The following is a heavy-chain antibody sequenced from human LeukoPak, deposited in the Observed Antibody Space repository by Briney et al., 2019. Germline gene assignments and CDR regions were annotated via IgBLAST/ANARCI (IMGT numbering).Heavy chain of an antibody. CDR1: GYTFTDYY. CDR3: ATDNYGMLDY. J-gene: IGHJ4*02. D-gene: IGHD3-9*01. CDR2: VDPRSGIT. Sequence: GAPVKVSCNASGYTFTDYYIHWVRRAPGQGLEWMGWVDPRSGITKCTQKFQGRVTMTRDTSINTVYVDLSGLTFDDTAVYYCATDNYGMLDYWGQGTLVTVSS. V-gene: IGHV1-2*02.